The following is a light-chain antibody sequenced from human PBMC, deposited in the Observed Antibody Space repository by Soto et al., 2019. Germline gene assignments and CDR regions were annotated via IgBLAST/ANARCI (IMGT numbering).Light chain of an antibody. Sequence: EIFLTHSPATLSLSPGERATLSCRASQSVSSYLAWYQQKPGQAPRLLIYDASNRATGIPARFSGSGSATDFTLTISSLQPEDFAAYYCQQRSNWHTITFGQGTRLEIK. V-gene: IGKV3-11*01. J-gene: IGKJ5*01. CDR1: QSVSSY. CDR2: DAS. CDR3: QQRSNWHTIT.